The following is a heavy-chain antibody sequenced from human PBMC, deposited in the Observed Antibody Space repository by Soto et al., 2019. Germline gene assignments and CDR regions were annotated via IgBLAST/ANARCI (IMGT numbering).Heavy chain of an antibody. J-gene: IGHJ4*02. CDR1: GFMFSAYW. CDR3: ARDFYGGYTYGPGDY. D-gene: IGHD5-18*01. V-gene: IGHV3-7*01. Sequence: HPGGSLRLSCAASGFMFSAYWMSWVRQAPGKGLEWVANIHGDGGKIYYVDSVKGRFTISRDNAKRSLYLQMNSLRAEDTAVYHCARDFYGGYTYGPGDYWGQGALVTVSS. CDR2: IHGDGGKI.